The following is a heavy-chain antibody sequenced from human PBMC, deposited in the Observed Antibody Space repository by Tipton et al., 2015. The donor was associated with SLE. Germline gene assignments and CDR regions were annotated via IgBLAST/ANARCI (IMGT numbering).Heavy chain of an antibody. CDR3: ARGGSGSYLVLVY. CDR1: GYTLTGYY. CDR2: INPNSDDT. D-gene: IGHD3-3*01. J-gene: IGHJ4*02. Sequence: QLVQSGAEVKKPGASVKVSCKASGYTLTGYYMHWVRQAPGQGLEWIGWINPNSDDTSYAQNFQGRVTMTRDTSISTAYMELSRLRSDDTAVYYCARGGSGSYLVLVYWGQGTLVTVSS. V-gene: IGHV1-2*02.